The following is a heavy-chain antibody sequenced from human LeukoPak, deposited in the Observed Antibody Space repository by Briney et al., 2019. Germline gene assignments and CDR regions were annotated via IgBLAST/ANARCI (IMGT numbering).Heavy chain of an antibody. Sequence: ASVKVSCKASGYTFTSYDINWVRQATGQGLEWMGWMNPNSGNTGYAQKFQGRVTMTRNTSISTAYMELSSLRSEDTAVYYCASGCSSTSCYPPHYYYYMDVWGKGTTVTVSS. D-gene: IGHD2-2*01. V-gene: IGHV1-8*01. CDR2: MNPNSGNT. CDR3: ASGCSSTSCYPPHYYYYMDV. CDR1: GYTFTSYD. J-gene: IGHJ6*03.